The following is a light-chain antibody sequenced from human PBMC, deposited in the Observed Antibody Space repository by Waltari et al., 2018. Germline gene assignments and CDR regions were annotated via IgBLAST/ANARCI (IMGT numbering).Light chain of an antibody. CDR2: SVS. CDR3: CSYAGNYIWV. V-gene: IGLV2-11*01. J-gene: IGLJ3*02. CDR1: SSDVGGSDY. Sequence: QSALTQPRPVSGSPGQSVTISCTGTSSDVGGSDYVSWYQQHPGKAPKLLIYSVSKRPSGVPDRFSGSKSGNTASLTISGLQTEHEADYYCCSYAGNYIWVFGGGTKLTVL.